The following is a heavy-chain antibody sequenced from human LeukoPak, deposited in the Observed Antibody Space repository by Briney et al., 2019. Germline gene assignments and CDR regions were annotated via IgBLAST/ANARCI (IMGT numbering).Heavy chain of an antibody. CDR3: ARQGGGPYSGSPFDY. D-gene: IGHD1-26*01. J-gene: IGHJ4*02. CDR2: INAGNGNT. V-gene: IGHV1-3*01. Sequence: ASVKVSCKASGYTFTSYAMHWVRQAPGRRLDWMGWINAGNGNTKYSQKFQGRVTITRDTSASTAYMELSSLRSEDTAVYYCARQGGGPYSGSPFDYWGQGTLVTVSS. CDR1: GYTFTSYA.